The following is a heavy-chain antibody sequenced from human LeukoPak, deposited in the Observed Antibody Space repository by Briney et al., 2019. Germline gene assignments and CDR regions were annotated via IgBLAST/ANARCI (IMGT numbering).Heavy chain of an antibody. Sequence: PGGSLRLSCAASGFTFSSYGMHWVRQAPGKGLEWVAVIWYDGSNKYYADSVKGRFTISRDNSKNTLYLQMNSLRAEDTAVYYCARDPFAIGSSPEYFQHWGQGTLVTVSS. V-gene: IGHV3-33*01. D-gene: IGHD6-19*01. CDR3: ARDPFAIGSSPEYFQH. J-gene: IGHJ1*01. CDR1: GFTFSSYG. CDR2: IWYDGSNK.